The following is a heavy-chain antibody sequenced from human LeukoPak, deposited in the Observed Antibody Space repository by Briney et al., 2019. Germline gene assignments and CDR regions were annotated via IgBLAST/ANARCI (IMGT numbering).Heavy chain of an antibody. Sequence: GGSLRLSCEASGFTFSSYAMSWVRQAPGKGLEWVSSITGSGGDTYYADSVKGRFTISRDNSKNTLYLQMNSLRAEDTAVYYCATYTVTPRHFDYWGQGTLVTVFS. CDR2: ITGSGGDT. CDR1: GFTFSSYA. J-gene: IGHJ4*02. D-gene: IGHD4-17*01. V-gene: IGHV3-23*01. CDR3: ATYTVTPRHFDY.